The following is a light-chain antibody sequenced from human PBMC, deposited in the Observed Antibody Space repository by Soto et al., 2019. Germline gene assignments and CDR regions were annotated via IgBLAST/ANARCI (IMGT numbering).Light chain of an antibody. Sequence: IVMTQSPATLSVSPGERATLSCRASQSVSSTLAWLQQKPGQAPRLLIYGASTRATGIPARFSGSGSGTEFTLTISSLQSEDFAVYYCQQYNNWPYTFGQGTKLEIK. CDR2: GAS. CDR3: QQYNNWPYT. CDR1: QSVSST. J-gene: IGKJ2*01. V-gene: IGKV3-15*01.